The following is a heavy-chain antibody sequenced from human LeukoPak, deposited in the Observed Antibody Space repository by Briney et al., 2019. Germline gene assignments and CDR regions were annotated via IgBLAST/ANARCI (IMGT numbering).Heavy chain of an antibody. CDR3: AKAGAVVVVAAKYFGH. D-gene: IGHD2-15*01. CDR1: GFTFSSYA. J-gene: IGHJ4*02. V-gene: IGHV3-23*01. Sequence: GGSLRLAWAASGFTFSSYAMSWVRQAPGEGREWVSAISGSGGSTYYADSVKGRFTIARDNSKNTLYLQMNSLRAEDTAVYYCAKAGAVVVVAAKYFGHWHQGHLLHVPS. CDR2: ISGSGGST.